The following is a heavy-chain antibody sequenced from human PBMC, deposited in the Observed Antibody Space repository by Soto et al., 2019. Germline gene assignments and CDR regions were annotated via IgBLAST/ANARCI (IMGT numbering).Heavy chain of an antibody. CDR1: GGSISSYS. V-gene: IGHV4-59*08. J-gene: IGHJ4*02. CDR2: IYHSGST. CDR3: ARQYGDPY. Sequence: SETLSLTCTVSGGSISSYSWSWIRQPPGKGLEWIGYIYHSGSTTYNPSLKSRVTMSMDTSKNQFSLKLTSVTAADTAVYYCARQYGDPYWGPGTLVTVSS. D-gene: IGHD4-17*01.